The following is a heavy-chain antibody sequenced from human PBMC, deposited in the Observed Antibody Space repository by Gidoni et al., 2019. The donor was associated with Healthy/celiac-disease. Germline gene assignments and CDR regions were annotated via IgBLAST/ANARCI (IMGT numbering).Heavy chain of an antibody. CDR2: INHSGST. CDR1: GGSFSGYY. V-gene: IGHV4-34*01. J-gene: IGHJ4*02. CDR3: ARDVLLWFREGKLDY. Sequence: QVQLQQWGAGLLKPSATLSLTCAVYGGSFSGYYWSWFRQPPGKGLEWIGEINHSGSTNYNPSLKSRVTISVDTSKNQFSLKLSSVTAADTAVYYCARDVLLWFREGKLDYWGQGTLVTVSS. D-gene: IGHD3-10*01.